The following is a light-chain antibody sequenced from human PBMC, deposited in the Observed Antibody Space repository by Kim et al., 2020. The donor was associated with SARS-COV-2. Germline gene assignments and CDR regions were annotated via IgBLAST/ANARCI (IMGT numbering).Light chain of an antibody. Sequence: GQRVTISCSGSSSNIGSNYVYWYQQLPGTAPKLLVCRNNERPSGVPDRFSGSKSGTAASRAISGLRSEDEADYYCAAWDDSLSAVVFGGGTQLTVL. V-gene: IGLV1-47*01. CDR2: RNN. CDR1: SSNIGSNY. CDR3: AAWDDSLSAVV. J-gene: IGLJ2*01.